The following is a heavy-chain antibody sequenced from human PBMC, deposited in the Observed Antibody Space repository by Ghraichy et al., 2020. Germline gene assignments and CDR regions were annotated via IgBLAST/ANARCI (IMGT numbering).Heavy chain of an antibody. J-gene: IGHJ6*04. V-gene: IGHV4-30-2*01. CDR2: IYHSGST. D-gene: IGHD3-10*01. Sequence: SETLSLTCAVSGGSISSGGYSWSWIRQPPGKGLEWIGYIYHSGSTYYNPSLKSRVTISVDRSKNQFSLKLSSVTAADTAVYYCARNVLLWFGELYLDVWGKGTTVTVSS. CDR1: GGSISSGGYS. CDR3: ARNVLLWFGELYLDV.